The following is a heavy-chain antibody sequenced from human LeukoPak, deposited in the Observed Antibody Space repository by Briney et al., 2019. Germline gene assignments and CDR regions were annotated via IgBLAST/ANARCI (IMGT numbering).Heavy chain of an antibody. CDR3: ARRSAAKDAFDI. V-gene: IGHV3-23*01. D-gene: IGHD6-25*01. Sequence: GGSLRLSCAASGFTFSTFAMIWVRQPPGKGLEWVSSIFPSGGEIHYADSVRGRFTISRDNSKSTLSLQMNSLRAEDTAVYYCARRSAAKDAFDIWGQGTKVTVSS. J-gene: IGHJ3*02. CDR1: GFTFSTFA. CDR2: IFPSGGEI.